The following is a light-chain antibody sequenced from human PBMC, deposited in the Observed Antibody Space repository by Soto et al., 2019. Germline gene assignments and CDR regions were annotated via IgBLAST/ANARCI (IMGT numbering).Light chain of an antibody. J-gene: IGLJ3*02. CDR3: AAWDDSLSGPV. CDR1: SSNIGSHH. Sequence: QSVLTQPPSASVTPGQRVTISCSGSSSNIGSHHVYWYQQVPGTAPKLLIYNNNQRPSGVPDRFSGSKSGASASLAISGLRSEDASDYYCAAWDDSLSGPVFGGGTKATVL. CDR2: NNN. V-gene: IGLV1-47*02.